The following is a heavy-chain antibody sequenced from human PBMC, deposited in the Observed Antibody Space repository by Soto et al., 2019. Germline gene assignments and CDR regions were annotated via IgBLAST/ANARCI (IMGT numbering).Heavy chain of an antibody. CDR1: GFIFSNYA. Sequence: PGGSLRLSCVASGFIFSNYAMHWVRQAPGKGLEWVALISYDESNKKYVDSVKGRFTISRDNSKNTLYLQMNSLRDEDTAVYYCAKADTGDCISECSSGYLDYWGQGALVTVSS. CDR2: ISYDESNK. D-gene: IGHD2-2*01. CDR3: AKADTGDCISECSSGYLDY. J-gene: IGHJ4*02. V-gene: IGHV3-30*18.